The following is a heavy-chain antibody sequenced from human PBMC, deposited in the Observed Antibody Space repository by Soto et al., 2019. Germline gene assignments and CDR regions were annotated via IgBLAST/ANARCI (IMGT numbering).Heavy chain of an antibody. Sequence: QVQLVQSGAEVKKPGASLKVSCKASGYTFTSYGITWVRQAPGQGLEWMGWISAYNGNTNYAPKLQARVTINTDTSPSTGDRELRSVRYDDTAVYFCACDSYLGGYSGYGIYYWGQGTLVTFCS. D-gene: IGHD5-12*01. CDR3: ACDSYLGGYSGYGIYY. J-gene: IGHJ4*02. V-gene: IGHV1-18*04. CDR2: ISAYNGNT. CDR1: GYTFTSYG.